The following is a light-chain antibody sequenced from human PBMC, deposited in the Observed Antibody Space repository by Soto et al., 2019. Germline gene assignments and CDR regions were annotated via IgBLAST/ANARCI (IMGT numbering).Light chain of an antibody. CDR2: DVS. CDR3: TSFSTSNTLL. V-gene: IGLV2-14*03. CDR1: TSDIGAYDY. Sequence: QSVLTQPASVSGSPGQSITISCTGSTSDIGAYDYVSWYQHHPGKAPKLIISDVSDRPSGVSHRFSGSKSGDTASLTIFLLQPEDEADYYCTSFSTSNTLLFGPGTQLTVL. J-gene: IGLJ1*01.